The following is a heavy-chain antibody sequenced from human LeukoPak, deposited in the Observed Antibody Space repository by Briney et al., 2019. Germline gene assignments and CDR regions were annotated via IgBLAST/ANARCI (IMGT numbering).Heavy chain of an antibody. CDR3: GRELPGRCYTDV. Sequence: SETLSLTCAVSGGSFSGYSRSWIRQAPGEGLEWIGEINHNGGTNHNPSFVSRVIMSVGTSKNQISLMLSSVTAAETAVDYCGRELPGRCYTDVWGKGTTVTVSS. CDR2: INHNGGT. CDR1: GGSFSGYS. V-gene: IGHV4-34*01. D-gene: IGHD2-15*01. J-gene: IGHJ6*03.